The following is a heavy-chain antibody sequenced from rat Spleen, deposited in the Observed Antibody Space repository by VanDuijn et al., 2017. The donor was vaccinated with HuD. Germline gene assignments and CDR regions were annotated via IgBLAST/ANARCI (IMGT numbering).Heavy chain of an antibody. CDR1: GFTFNDYW. CDR2: ITNTGGST. D-gene: IGHD1-9*01. J-gene: IGHJ2*01. Sequence: EVPLVESGGGLVQPGKSLKLSCVTSGFTFNDYWMTWIRQAPGKGLEWVASITNTGGSTYYPDSVKGRFTISRDNTKSTLYLQMNSLRSGDTATYYCTTGGVTYFGYNRYWGRGVMVTVSS. CDR3: TTGGVTYFGYNRY. V-gene: IGHV5-31*01.